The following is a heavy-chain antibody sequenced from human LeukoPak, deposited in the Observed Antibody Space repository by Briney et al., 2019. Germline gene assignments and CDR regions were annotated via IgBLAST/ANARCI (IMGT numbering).Heavy chain of an antibody. Sequence: PGGSLRLFCAASGFTFSSYAMHWVRQAPGKGLEWVAVISYDGSNKYYADSVKGRFTISRDNSKNTLYLQMNSLRAEDTAVYYCGRGYDPFDYWGQGTLVTVSS. J-gene: IGHJ4*02. CDR1: GFTFSSYA. V-gene: IGHV3-30*04. D-gene: IGHD5-12*01. CDR2: ISYDGSNK. CDR3: GRGYDPFDY.